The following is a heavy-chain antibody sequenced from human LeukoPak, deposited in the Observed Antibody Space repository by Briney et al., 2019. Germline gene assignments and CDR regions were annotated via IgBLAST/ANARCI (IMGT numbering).Heavy chain of an antibody. CDR1: GFTFSSYG. Sequence: PGGSLRLSCAASGFTFSSYGMHWVRQAPGKGLEWVAVIWYDGSNKYYADSVKGRFTISRDNSKNTLYLQMNSLRAEDTAVYYCARGSWYWEYFGYWGQGTLVTVSS. V-gene: IGHV3-33*01. D-gene: IGHD6-13*01. J-gene: IGHJ4*02. CDR3: ARGSWYWEYFGY. CDR2: IWYDGSNK.